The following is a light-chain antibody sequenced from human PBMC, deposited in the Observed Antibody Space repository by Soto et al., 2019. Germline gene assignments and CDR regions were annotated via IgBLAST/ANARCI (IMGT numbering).Light chain of an antibody. CDR1: SSDVGGYNY. Sequence: QSVLTQPASVSGSPGQSITISCTGTSSDVGGYNYVSWYQQHPGKAPKLMIYDVSNRPSGVPDRFSGSKSDTSASLAIAGLRSGDEADYYCAAWDDSLTILFGGGTKLTVL. V-gene: IGLV2-14*01. CDR3: AAWDDSLTIL. J-gene: IGLJ2*01. CDR2: DVS.